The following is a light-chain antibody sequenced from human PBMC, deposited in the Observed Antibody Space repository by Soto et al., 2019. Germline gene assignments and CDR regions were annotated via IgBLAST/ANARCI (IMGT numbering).Light chain of an antibody. V-gene: IGKV1-5*03. CDR3: QQDNYYSWP. Sequence: DIQMTQSPSTLSASVGDRVAITCRASQSISIWLAWYQKKPGKAPKLLIYKASSLESGVPSRFSGSGYGTEFTLTIRGLQPDDCANYYCQQDNYYSWPFGQGTKVEIK. CDR2: KAS. CDR1: QSISIW. J-gene: IGKJ1*01.